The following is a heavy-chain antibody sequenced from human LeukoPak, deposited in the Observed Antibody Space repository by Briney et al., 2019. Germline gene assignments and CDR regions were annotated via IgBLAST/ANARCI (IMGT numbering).Heavy chain of an antibody. CDR3: ARVPAAPRLYMDV. J-gene: IGHJ6*02. D-gene: IGHD2-2*01. V-gene: IGHV4-59*02. Sequence: SETLSLTCTVSSGSVNSYYWSWIRQPPGKGLEWIGCIYYSGSTNYNPSLKSRVTISVDTSKNQFSLKLSSVTAADTAVYYCARVPAAPRLYMDVWGQGTTVIVSS. CDR2: IYYSGST. CDR1: SGSVNSYY.